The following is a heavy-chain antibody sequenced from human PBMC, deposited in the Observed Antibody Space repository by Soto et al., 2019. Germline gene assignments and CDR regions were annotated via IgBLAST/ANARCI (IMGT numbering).Heavy chain of an antibody. CDR2: IWYDGSNK. V-gene: IGHV3-33*01. CDR1: GFTFSSCG. Sequence: QVQLVESGGGVVQPGRSLRLSCAASGFTFSSCGMHWVRQAPGKGLEWVAVIWYDGSNKYYADSVKGRFTISRDNSKNTLYLQMNSLRAEDTAVYYCARGFGTYYYGMDVWGQGTTVTVSS. J-gene: IGHJ6*02. D-gene: IGHD3-10*01. CDR3: ARGFGTYYYGMDV.